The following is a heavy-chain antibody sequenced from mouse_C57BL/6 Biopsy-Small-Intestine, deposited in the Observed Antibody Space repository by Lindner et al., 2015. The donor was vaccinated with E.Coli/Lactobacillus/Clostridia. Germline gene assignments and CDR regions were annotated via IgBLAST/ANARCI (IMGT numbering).Heavy chain of an antibody. CDR3: ARDYYGSSFYFDY. CDR1: GYAFSSSW. CDR2: IYPGDGDT. V-gene: IGHV1-82*01. Sequence: VQLQESGPELVKPGASAKISCKASGYAFSSSWMSWVKQRPGKGLEWIGRIYPGDGDTNYNGKFKGKATLTADKSSSTAYMQLSSLTSEDSAVYFCARDYYGSSFYFDYWGQGTTLTVSS. D-gene: IGHD1-1*01. J-gene: IGHJ2*01.